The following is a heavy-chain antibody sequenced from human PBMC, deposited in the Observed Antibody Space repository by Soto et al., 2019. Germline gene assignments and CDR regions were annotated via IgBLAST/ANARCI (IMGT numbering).Heavy chain of an antibody. Sequence: ASVKVSCKASGYTFTSYGISWVRQAPGQGLEWMGWISAYNGNTNYAQKLQGRVTMTTDTSTSTAYMELRSLRSDDTAVYYCARAPGVLYSSSWYYFDYWGQGTLVTVSS. D-gene: IGHD6-13*01. CDR1: GYTFTSYG. V-gene: IGHV1-18*01. CDR2: ISAYNGNT. CDR3: ARAPGVLYSSSWYYFDY. J-gene: IGHJ4*02.